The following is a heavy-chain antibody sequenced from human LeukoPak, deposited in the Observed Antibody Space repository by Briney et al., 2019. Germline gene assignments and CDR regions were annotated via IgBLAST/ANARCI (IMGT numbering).Heavy chain of an antibody. CDR1: GYTFTGYY. CDR3: ARGAPYDILTGYLNPPLDY. J-gene: IGHJ4*02. Sequence: ASVKVSCKASGYTFTGYYMHWVRQAPGQGLEWMGWINPNSGGTNYAQKFQGRVTMTRDTSISTAYMELSRLRSDDTAVYYCARGAPYDILTGYLNPPLDYWGQGTLVTVSS. CDR2: INPNSGGT. V-gene: IGHV1-2*02. D-gene: IGHD3-9*01.